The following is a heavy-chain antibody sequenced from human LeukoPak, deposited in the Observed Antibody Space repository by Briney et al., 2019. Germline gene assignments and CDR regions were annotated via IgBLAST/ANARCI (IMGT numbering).Heavy chain of an antibody. J-gene: IGHJ4*02. D-gene: IGHD1-26*01. V-gene: IGHV4-59*01. CDR3: ARNTPKRGSYGYYFDY. CDR2: MYNSGST. CDR1: GGSISTYY. Sequence: SETLSLTCTVSGGSISTYYWSWIRQPPGKGLEWIGYMYNSGSTNYNPSLKSRVTISGDTSKNQFSLKLSSVTAADTAMYYCARNTPKRGSYGYYFDYWGQGSLVTVSS.